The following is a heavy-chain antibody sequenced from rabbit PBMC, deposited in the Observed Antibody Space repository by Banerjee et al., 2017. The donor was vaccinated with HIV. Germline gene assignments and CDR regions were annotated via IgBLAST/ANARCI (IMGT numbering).Heavy chain of an antibody. J-gene: IGHJ4*01. CDR1: GFSFSSSYY. CDR2: IYGGINDNT. V-gene: IGHV1S45*01. CDR3: ARDAGYAGSNL. Sequence: QEQLVESGGDLVKPEGSLTLTCTASGFSFSSSYYMCWVRQAPGKGLEWIACIYGGINDNTYYATWAKGRFTISKTSSTTVTLQMTSLTAADTATYFCARDAGYAGSNLWGPGTLVTVS. D-gene: IGHD4-2*01.